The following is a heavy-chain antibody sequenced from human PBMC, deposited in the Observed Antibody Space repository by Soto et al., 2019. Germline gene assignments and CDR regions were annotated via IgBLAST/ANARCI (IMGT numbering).Heavy chain of an antibody. J-gene: IGHJ5*02. Sequence: ASVKVSCKASGGTFSSYAISWVRQAPGQGLEWMGGIIPIFGTANYAQKFQGRVTITADESTSTAYMELSSLRSEDTAVYYCARWPLGGTMVRGVITGFDPWGQGTLVTVSS. V-gene: IGHV1-69*13. D-gene: IGHD3-10*01. CDR2: IIPIFGTA. CDR3: ARWPLGGTMVRGVITGFDP. CDR1: GGTFSSYA.